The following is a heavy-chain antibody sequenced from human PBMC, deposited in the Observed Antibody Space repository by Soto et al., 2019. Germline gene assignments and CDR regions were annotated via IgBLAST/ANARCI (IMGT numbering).Heavy chain of an antibody. Sequence: PSQTLSLTCDISGDSVSSNSAGWNWIRQTPSRGLEWLGRTYYKSKWYYTYAASVKSRITVSPDTSKNQFSLQLTSVTPEDTAVYYCARGSWADVSGNYYMDVWDKGTKVTVSS. J-gene: IGHJ6*03. CDR2: TYYKSKWYY. D-gene: IGHD1-26*01. CDR3: ARGSWADVSGNYYMDV. V-gene: IGHV6-1*01. CDR1: GDSVSSNSAG.